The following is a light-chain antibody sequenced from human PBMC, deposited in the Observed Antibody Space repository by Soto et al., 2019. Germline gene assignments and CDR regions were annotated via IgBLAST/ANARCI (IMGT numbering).Light chain of an antibody. Sequence: EIVLTQSPATLSVSPGERATLSCRASQSVSSKLAWYQQKPDQAPRLLIYGASTRGTGIPARFSGSGSGTEFTLTISSLQSEDFAVYYCQQYYNWPPITFGPGTKVDIK. CDR3: QQYYNWPPIT. CDR1: QSVSSK. V-gene: IGKV3-15*01. J-gene: IGKJ3*01. CDR2: GAS.